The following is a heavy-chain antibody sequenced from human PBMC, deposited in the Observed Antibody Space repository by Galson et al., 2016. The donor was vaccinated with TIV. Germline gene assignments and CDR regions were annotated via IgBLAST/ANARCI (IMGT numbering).Heavy chain of an antibody. D-gene: IGHD6-13*01. CDR2: IHSIFRIA. CDR1: GGTFSSYA. Sequence: SVKVSCKVSGGTFSSYAISWVRQAPGQGLEWMGGIHSIFRIANYAQKFQARVTITADESTSTAYMELSSLRSEDTAVYYCGIAAGGVSNYYYYMDVWGKGTTVTVSS. V-gene: IGHV1-69*13. J-gene: IGHJ6*03. CDR3: GIAAGGVSNYYYYMDV.